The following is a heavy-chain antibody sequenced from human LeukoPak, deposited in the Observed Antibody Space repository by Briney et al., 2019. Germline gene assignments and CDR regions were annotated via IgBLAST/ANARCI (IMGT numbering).Heavy chain of an antibody. CDR3: ASKAFYGGHSIYMF. D-gene: IGHD4-23*01. J-gene: IGHJ4*02. CDR2: INHSGST. CDR1: GGSFSAYY. Sequence: SETLSLTCAVYGGSFSAYYWSWIRQPPGKGLEWIGEINHSGSTNYNPSLKSRVTISVDTSKNQFSLKLSSVTAADTAVYYCASKAFYGGHSIYMFWGQGTLVTVSS. V-gene: IGHV4-34*01.